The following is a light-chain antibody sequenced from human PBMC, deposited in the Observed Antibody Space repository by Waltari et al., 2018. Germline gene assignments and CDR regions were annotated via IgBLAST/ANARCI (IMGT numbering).Light chain of an antibody. J-gene: IGLJ3*02. CDR2: EVS. CDR1: SGDTNDYDR. CDR3: SSHTKGDTRV. Sequence: QSALTQPTSVSGSPGQSITITCVGISGDTNDYDRVSWYQQFPGEVPRLLLYEVSNRPSGVSTRFSGSKSGTTASLVISGLQSADEATYYCSSHTKGDTRVFGGGTTLTVL. V-gene: IGLV2-14*03.